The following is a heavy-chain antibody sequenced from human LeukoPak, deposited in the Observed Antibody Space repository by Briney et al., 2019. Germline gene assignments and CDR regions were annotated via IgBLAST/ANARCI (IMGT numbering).Heavy chain of an antibody. CDR2: ISGSGAST. CDR1: GFTFSTYA. D-gene: IGHD2-15*01. CDR3: AKEDCSGGSCYRYFHH. J-gene: IGHJ1*01. Sequence: PGGSLRLSCAASGFTFSTYAMTWVRQAPGKGLEWVSAISGSGASTYYADSVKGRFTFSRDNSKNTLYLQMNSLRAEDTAVYYCAKEDCSGGSCYRYFHHWGQGTLVTVSS. V-gene: IGHV3-23*01.